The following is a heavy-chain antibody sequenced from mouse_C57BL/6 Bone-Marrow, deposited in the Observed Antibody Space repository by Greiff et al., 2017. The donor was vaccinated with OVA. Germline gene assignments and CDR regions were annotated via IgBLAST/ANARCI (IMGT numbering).Heavy chain of an antibody. CDR3: ARHNAACAMDY. J-gene: IGHJ4*01. Sequence: DVMLVESGGGLVQPGGSLKLSCAASGFTFSDYGMAWVRQAPRKGPEWVAFISNLAYSIYYADTVTGRFTISRENAKNTLYLEMSSLRSEDTAMYYCARHNAACAMDYWGQGTSVTVSS. CDR2: ISNLAYSI. D-gene: IGHD1-2*01. V-gene: IGHV5-15*01. CDR1: GFTFSDYG.